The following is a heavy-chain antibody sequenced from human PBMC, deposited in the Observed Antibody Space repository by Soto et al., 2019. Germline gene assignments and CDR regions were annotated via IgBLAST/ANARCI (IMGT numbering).Heavy chain of an antibody. CDR1: GGTFSSYA. V-gene: IGHV1-69*13. J-gene: IGHJ4*02. Sequence: GASVKVSCKASGGTFSSYAISWVRQAPGQGLEWMGGIIPIFGTANYAQKFQGRVTITADESTSTAYMELSSLRSEDTAVYYCAIYGLEPRTYFDYWGQGTLVTVSS. CDR2: IIPIFGTA. D-gene: IGHD1-1*01. CDR3: AIYGLEPRTYFDY.